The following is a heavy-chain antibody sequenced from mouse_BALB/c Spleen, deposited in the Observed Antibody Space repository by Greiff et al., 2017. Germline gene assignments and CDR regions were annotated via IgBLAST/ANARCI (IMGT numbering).Heavy chain of an antibody. J-gene: IGHJ3*01. CDR3: ARRYDVNWFAY. Sequence: DVQLVESGGDLVKPGGSLKLSCAASGFTFSSYGMSWVRQTPDKRLEWVATISSGGSYTYYPDSVKGRFTISRDNAKNTLYLQMSSLKSEDTAMYYCARRYDVNWFAYWGQGTLVTVSA. V-gene: IGHV5-6*01. D-gene: IGHD2-14*01. CDR1: GFTFSSYG. CDR2: ISSGGSYT.